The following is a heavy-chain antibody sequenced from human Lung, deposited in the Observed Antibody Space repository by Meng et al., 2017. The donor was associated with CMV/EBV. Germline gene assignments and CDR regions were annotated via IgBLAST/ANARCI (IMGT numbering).Heavy chain of an antibody. CDR1: GGSISSSSYY. CDR3: ARNGGVVGVPAAIPPDD. J-gene: IGHJ4*02. D-gene: IGHD2-2*02. Sequence: SETLSLXXTVSGGSISSSSYYWGWIRQPPGKGLEWIGGIYYSGSTYYNPSLKSRVTISVDTSKNQFSLKLSSVTAADTAVYYCARNGGVVGVPAAIPPDDWGPGTPVXVSS. CDR2: IYYSGST. V-gene: IGHV4-39*01.